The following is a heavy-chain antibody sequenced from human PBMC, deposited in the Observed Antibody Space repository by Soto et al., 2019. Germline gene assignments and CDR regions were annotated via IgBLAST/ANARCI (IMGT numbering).Heavy chain of an antibody. CDR1: GGSISSGGYS. V-gene: IGHV4-30-2*01. CDR2: IYHSGST. CDR3: ARAGAGTRENYYYYGMDV. Sequence: PLSLTCAVSGGSISSGGYSWSWIRQPPGKGLEWIGYIYHSGSTYYNPSLKSRVTISVDRSKNQFSLKLSSVTAADTAVYYCARAGAGTRENYYYYGMDVWGQGTTVTVSS. J-gene: IGHJ6*02. D-gene: IGHD1-7*01.